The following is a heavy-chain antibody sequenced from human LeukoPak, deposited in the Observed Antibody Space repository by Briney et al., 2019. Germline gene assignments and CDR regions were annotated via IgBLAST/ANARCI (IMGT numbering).Heavy chain of an antibody. CDR3: SRSQFDY. J-gene: IGHJ4*02. CDR1: GFAFSSYW. V-gene: IGHV3-74*01. CDR2: INGDGTMT. Sequence: GGSLRLSCAPSGFAFSSYWMLWVRQVPGKGLVWVSRINGDGTMTNYADFAKGRFTISRDNTKNIPYLQMNDLRVDDSAIYYCSRSQFDYWGQGVLVTVSS.